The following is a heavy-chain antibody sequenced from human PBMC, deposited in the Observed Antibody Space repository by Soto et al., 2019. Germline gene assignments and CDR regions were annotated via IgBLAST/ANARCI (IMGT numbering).Heavy chain of an antibody. CDR3: ARDLYSSSARYFDY. Sequence: EVQLVESGGGLVKPGGSLRLSCAASGFTFSSYSMNWVRQAPGKGLEWVSSISSSSSYIYYADSVKGRFTISRDNAKNSLYLQMNSRRAEYTAVYYCARDLYSSSARYFDYWGQGTLVTVSS. V-gene: IGHV3-21*01. CDR2: ISSSSSYI. J-gene: IGHJ4*02. CDR1: GFTFSSYS. D-gene: IGHD6-6*01.